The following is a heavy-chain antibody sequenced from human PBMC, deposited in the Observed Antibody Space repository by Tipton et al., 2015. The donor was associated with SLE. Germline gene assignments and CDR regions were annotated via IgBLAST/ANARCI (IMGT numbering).Heavy chain of an antibody. CDR3: ARSPTRPGYFQH. D-gene: IGHD3-10*01. V-gene: IGHV4-39*07. CDR1: GGSISGSNYY. Sequence: LRLSCTVSGGSISGSNYYWAWIRQPPEKGLEWLGNLYHTGRTPYNPSLRNRVTISIDTSKNQFSLKLSSVTAADTAVYYCARSPTRPGYFQHWGQGTLVIVSS. CDR2: LYHTGRT. J-gene: IGHJ1*01.